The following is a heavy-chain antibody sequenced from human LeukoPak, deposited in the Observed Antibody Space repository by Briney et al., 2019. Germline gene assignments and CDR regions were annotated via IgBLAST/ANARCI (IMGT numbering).Heavy chain of an antibody. J-gene: IGHJ6*03. V-gene: IGHV3-21*01. CDR3: ARSGLQSGGYYYYYMDV. CDR2: ISSSSTYI. Sequence: PGGSLRLSCAASGFTFSSYTMNWVRQAPGKGLEWVSSISSSSTYIYYADSVKGRFTISRDNAKNSLYLQMNSLRAEDTAVYYCARSGLQSGGYYYYYMDVWGKGATVTVSS. CDR1: GFTFSSYT. D-gene: IGHD4-11*01.